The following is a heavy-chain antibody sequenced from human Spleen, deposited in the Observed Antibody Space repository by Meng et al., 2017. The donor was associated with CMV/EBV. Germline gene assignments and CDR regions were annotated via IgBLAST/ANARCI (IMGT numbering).Heavy chain of an antibody. J-gene: IGHJ4*02. CDR1: GGSVCCYH. D-gene: IGHD3-16*02. CDR2: INHSGST. Sequence: LSRARRVKPPAPLSPTRPVDGGSVCCYHLSVLRQPPGKGLEWIGEINHSGSTNYNPSLTSRVTISVDTSKNPFSLKLSSVTAADTAVYYCAFYVWGSYRSAPFDYWGQGTLVTVSS. V-gene: IGHV4-34*01. CDR3: AFYVWGSYRSAPFDY.